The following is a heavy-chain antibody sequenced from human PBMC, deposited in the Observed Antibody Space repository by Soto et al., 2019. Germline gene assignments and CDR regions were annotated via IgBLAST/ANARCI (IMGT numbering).Heavy chain of an antibody. CDR1: GFTFSSYA. J-gene: IGHJ3*02. Sequence: LRLSCAASGFTFSSYAMHWVRQAPGEGLEWVAVISYDGSNKYYADSVKGRFTISRDNSKNTLYLQMNSLRAEDTAVYYCARVTVFSLAFDIWGQGTTVTVSS. D-gene: IGHD4-17*01. CDR3: ARVTVFSLAFDI. CDR2: ISYDGSNK. V-gene: IGHV3-30-3*01.